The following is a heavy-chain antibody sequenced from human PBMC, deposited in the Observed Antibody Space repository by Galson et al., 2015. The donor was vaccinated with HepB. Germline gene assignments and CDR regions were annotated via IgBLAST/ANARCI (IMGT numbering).Heavy chain of an antibody. V-gene: IGHV3-23*01. CDR3: AKAIGTNILFASDI. CDR2: ISGSGDTT. D-gene: IGHD1/OR15-1a*01. CDR1: GITFSTYA. Sequence: SLRLSCAASGITFSTYAMRWVRQAPGKGLECVSRISGSGDTTHYADSVKGRFTISRDNSKNTLYMQMNSLRAEDTAVYYCAKAIGTNILFASDIWGQGTMVTVSS. J-gene: IGHJ3*02.